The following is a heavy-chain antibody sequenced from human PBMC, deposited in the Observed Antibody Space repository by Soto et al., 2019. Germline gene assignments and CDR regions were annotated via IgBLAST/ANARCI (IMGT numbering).Heavy chain of an antibody. Sequence: GSGPTLVNPTQTLTLTCTFSGFPLSTSGVGVGWIRQPPGKALEWLALIYWNDDKRYSPSLKSRLTITKDTSKNQVVLTMTNMDPVDTATYYCAHRRADDFCFDYWGQGTLVTVSS. V-gene: IGHV2-5*01. J-gene: IGHJ4*02. CDR2: IYWNDDK. CDR3: AHRRADDFCFDY. D-gene: IGHD3-3*01. CDR1: GFPLSTSGVG.